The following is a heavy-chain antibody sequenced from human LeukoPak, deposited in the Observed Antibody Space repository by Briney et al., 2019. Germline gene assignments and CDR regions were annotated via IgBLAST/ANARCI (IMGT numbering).Heavy chain of an antibody. J-gene: IGHJ6*03. CDR1: GYSISSGYY. CDR3: AREKTKYCTSTSCYRDRYYYYMDV. D-gene: IGHD2-2*01. CDR2: IYHSGST. Sequence: PSETLSLTCTVSGYSISSGYYWGWIRQPPGKGLEWIGSIYHSGSTYYNPSLKSRVTISVGTSKNQFSLKLSSVTAADTAVYYCAREKTKYCTSTSCYRDRYYYYMDVWGKGTTVTISS. V-gene: IGHV4-38-2*02.